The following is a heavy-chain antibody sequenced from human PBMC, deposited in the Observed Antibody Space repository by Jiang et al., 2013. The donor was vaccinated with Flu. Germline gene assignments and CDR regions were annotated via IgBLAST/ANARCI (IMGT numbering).Heavy chain of an antibody. V-gene: IGHV4-31*03. Sequence: SLTCTVSGGSISSGGYYWSWIRQHPGKGLEWIGYIYYSGSTYYNPSLKSRVTISVDTSKNQFSLKLSSVTAADTAVYYCARSDRTYVDTAMEWYPGIAVEGAFDIWGQGTMVTVSS. CDR2: IYYSGST. CDR1: GGSISSGGYY. D-gene: IGHD5-18*01. J-gene: IGHJ3*02. CDR3: ARSDRTYVDTAMEWYPGIAVEGAFDI.